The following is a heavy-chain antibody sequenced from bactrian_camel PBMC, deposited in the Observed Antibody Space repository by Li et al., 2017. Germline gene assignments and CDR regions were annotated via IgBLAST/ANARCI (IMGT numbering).Heavy chain of an antibody. CDR1: GFTFSSYD. J-gene: IGHJ4*01. CDR3: AADLPPGGSWSRCRRVLDFDY. Sequence: VQLVESGGGLVQPGGSLRLSCAASGFTFSSYDMIWVRQAPGKGLEWVSTIGSGGGTTYYADSVKGRFTISRDNAKNSVYLQMNSLKPEDTAMYYCAADLPPGGSWSRCRRVLDFDYGGQGTQVT. D-gene: IGHD6*01. CDR2: IGSGGGTT. V-gene: IGHV3S40*01.